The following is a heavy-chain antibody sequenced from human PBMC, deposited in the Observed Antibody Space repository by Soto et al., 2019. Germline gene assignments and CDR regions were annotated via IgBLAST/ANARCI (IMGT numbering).Heavy chain of an antibody. Sequence: QVHLLQSGAEVKKPGSSVKVSCTASGASFTRYSLSWVRQAPGQGLEWVGGMVPIFGITNYAQRFQGRVKITADESTKTASMELSSLSSDDTAVYYCARPDEGGYSSDHHYYYALDVWGQGTSVTVTS. CDR1: GASFTRYS. CDR3: ARPDEGGYSSDHHYYYALDV. CDR2: MVPIFGIT. V-gene: IGHV1-69*01. D-gene: IGHD3-22*01. J-gene: IGHJ6*02.